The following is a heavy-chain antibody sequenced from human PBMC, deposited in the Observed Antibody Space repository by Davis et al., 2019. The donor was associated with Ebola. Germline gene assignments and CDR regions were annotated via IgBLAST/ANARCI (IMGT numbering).Heavy chain of an antibody. CDR2: IYPGDSDT. V-gene: IGHV5-51*01. Sequence: GESLKISCKGSGYRSTSHWIGWVRQMPGKGLQWMGIIYPGDSDTKYSPSFRGQVTISADKSISTAYLQWSSLKASDTAMYYCARSDSNYVSPFDIWGQGTMVTVSS. CDR1: GYRSTSHW. J-gene: IGHJ3*02. CDR3: ARSDSNYVSPFDI. D-gene: IGHD4-11*01.